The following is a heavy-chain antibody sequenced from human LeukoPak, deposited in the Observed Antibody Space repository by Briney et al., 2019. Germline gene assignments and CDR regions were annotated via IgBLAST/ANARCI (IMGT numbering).Heavy chain of an antibody. Sequence: GGSRRPSCVASGFTFSSYSMSWVRQAPGKGLEWVSGVSGSGGSTYYADAVKGRFTISRDNSKNTVYLQMNSLRAEDTAVYFCARAVLEPPFDYWGQGTLVTVSS. CDR3: ARAVLEPPFDY. CDR2: VSGSGGST. D-gene: IGHD1-1*01. J-gene: IGHJ4*02. V-gene: IGHV3-23*01. CDR1: GFTFSSYS.